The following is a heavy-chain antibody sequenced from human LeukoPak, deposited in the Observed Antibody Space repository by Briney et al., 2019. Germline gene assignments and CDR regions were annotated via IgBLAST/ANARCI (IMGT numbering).Heavy chain of an antibody. Sequence: SGTLSLTCGVSGGSISVTNWWSGVRQPPGKGLEGIGQIFHSGGPNYNPSLKSRVTISVDKSKNQFSLELRSVTAADTAVYYCARPLSLGYCSGGSCYGRGAWFDRWGQGTLVTVSS. CDR1: GGSISVTNW. D-gene: IGHD2-15*01. J-gene: IGHJ5*02. V-gene: IGHV4-4*02. CDR3: ARPLSLGYCSGGSCYGRGAWFDR. CDR2: IFHSGGP.